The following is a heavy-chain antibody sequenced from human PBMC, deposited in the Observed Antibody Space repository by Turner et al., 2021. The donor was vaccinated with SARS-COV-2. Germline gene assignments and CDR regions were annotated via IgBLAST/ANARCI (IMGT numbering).Heavy chain of an antibody. D-gene: IGHD3-10*01. CDR3: ARNPKLRRRGSLCYYYGMDV. CDR1: VFSLSTSGMC. V-gene: IGHV2-70*01. J-gene: IGHJ6*02. CDR2: IDWDDNK. Sequence: QVTLRESGPALVKPTQTLTLTCTFSVFSLSTSGMCVSWIRQPPGKALEWLALIDWDDNKYYSTSLKTRLTISKDNSKNQVVITMTNMDPVDTATYDCARNPKLRRRGSLCYYYGMDVWGQGTTVTVSS.